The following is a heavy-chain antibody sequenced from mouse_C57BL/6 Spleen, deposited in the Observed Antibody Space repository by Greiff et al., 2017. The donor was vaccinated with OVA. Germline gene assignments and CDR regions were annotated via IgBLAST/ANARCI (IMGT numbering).Heavy chain of an antibody. J-gene: IGHJ4*01. CDR3: ASELGRGGYAMDY. V-gene: IGHV5-4*01. D-gene: IGHD4-1*01. CDR2: ISDGGSYT. Sequence: EVHLVESGGGLVKPGGSLKLSCAASGFTFSSYAMSWVRQTPEKRLEWVATISDGGSYTYYPANVKGRFTISRDNAKNNLYLQISHLKSEDTAMYYCASELGRGGYAMDYWGQGTSVTVSS. CDR1: GFTFSSYA.